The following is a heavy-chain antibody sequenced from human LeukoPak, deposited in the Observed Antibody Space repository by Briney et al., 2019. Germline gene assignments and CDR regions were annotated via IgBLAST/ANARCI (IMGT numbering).Heavy chain of an antibody. D-gene: IGHD2-2*01. CDR3: TRVGYCATTSCRTAFDI. CDR2: INIDGSIT. J-gene: IGHJ3*02. V-gene: IGHV3-74*01. Sequence: GGSLRLSCAVSGFTFGNYWMHWVRQVAGKGLVWVSRINIDGSITNYADSVKGRFTVSRDNAKNTLYLQMNSLRAEDTAVYYCTRVGYCATTSCRTAFDIWGQGTMVTVS. CDR1: GFTFGNYW.